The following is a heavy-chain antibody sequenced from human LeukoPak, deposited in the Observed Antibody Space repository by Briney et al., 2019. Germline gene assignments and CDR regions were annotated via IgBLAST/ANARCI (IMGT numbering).Heavy chain of an antibody. D-gene: IGHD1-1*01. CDR1: GDSISSGRNY. CDR3: ARHLSGTTVAHCFDF. J-gene: IGHJ4*02. V-gene: IGHV4-39*01. Sequence: SETLSLTCTVSGDSISSGRNYYAWIRQPPGKGLEWLGSIYYSGSSSYNPSLKDRVSISVDRSKNQVSLLLTSVTAADTAIYYCARHLSGTTVAHCFDFWGQGTLVPVSS. CDR2: IYYSGSS.